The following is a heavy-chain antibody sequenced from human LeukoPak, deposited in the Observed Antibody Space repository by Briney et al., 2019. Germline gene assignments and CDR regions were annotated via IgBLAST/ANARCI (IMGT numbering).Heavy chain of an antibody. V-gene: IGHV3-33*01. D-gene: IGHD1-26*01. Sequence: GGSLRLSCAASGFTFSSYTMHWVRQAPGKGLEWVAVIWFDGSNTYYADSVKGQFTISRDNSKNTLYLQMNSLRAEDTASYYCASNSGSSGGYWGQGTLVTVSS. CDR3: ASNSGSSGGY. CDR1: GFTFSSYT. J-gene: IGHJ4*02. CDR2: IWFDGSNT.